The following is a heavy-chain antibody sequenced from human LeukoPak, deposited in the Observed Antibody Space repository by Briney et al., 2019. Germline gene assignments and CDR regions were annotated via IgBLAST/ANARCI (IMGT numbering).Heavy chain of an antibody. Sequence: PSETLSLTCTVSGGSISSYYWSWIRQPPGKGLEWIGYIYYSGSTNYNPSLKSRVTISVDTSKNQFSLELSSVTAADTAVYYCARGGSSTWYARYFDLWGRGTLVTVSS. D-gene: IGHD6-13*01. CDR2: IYYSGST. CDR1: GGSISSYY. J-gene: IGHJ2*01. V-gene: IGHV4-59*01. CDR3: ARGGSSTWYARYFDL.